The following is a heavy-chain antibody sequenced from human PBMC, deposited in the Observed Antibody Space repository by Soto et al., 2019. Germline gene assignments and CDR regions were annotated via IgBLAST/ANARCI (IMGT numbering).Heavy chain of an antibody. CDR3: ARTDRDFYGLDV. CDR2: ISAAGDP. CDR1: GLTFRNYD. J-gene: IGHJ6*02. V-gene: IGHV3-13*05. Sequence: EVQLVESGGGLVQPGGSLRLSCAASGLTFRNYDMHWVRQGTGKGLEWVSGISAAGDPDYADSVEGRFTISRENAQNSFFLQMNRLRVGDTAAYYCARTDRDFYGLDVWGQGTTVIVSS.